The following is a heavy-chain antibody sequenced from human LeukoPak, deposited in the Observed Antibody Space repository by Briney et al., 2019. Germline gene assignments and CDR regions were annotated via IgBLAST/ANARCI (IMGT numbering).Heavy chain of an antibody. J-gene: IGHJ4*02. D-gene: IGHD2-21*01. V-gene: IGHV3-23*01. CDR3: VKEVPTYGYFDY. CDR1: GFTFSNYA. CDR2: LNGGRT. Sequence: GGSLRLSCVASGFTFSNYAMSWVRQAPGRGLEWIAALNGGRTCFQDSVRVRCTISRDNSKSTLYLQLNSLTGDDTAVYYCVKEVPTYGYFDYWGRGTLVTVS.